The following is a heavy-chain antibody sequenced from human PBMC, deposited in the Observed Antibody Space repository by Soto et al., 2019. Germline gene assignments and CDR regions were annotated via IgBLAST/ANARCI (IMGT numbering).Heavy chain of an antibody. CDR3: ARAYGDYVFDC. J-gene: IGHJ4*02. Sequence: SETLSLTCTVSGGSISSGVYYWSWIRQHPGRGLEWIGYIYYSGSTNYNPSLKSRVTISVDTSKNQFSLKLSSVTAADTAVYYCARAYGDYVFDCWGQGTLVTVSS. V-gene: IGHV4-61*08. CDR2: IYYSGST. D-gene: IGHD4-17*01. CDR1: GGSISSGVYY.